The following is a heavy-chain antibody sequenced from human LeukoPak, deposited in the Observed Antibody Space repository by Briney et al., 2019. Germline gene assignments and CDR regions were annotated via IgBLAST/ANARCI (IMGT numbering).Heavy chain of an antibody. V-gene: IGHV3-21*01. CDR3: AREWRYYDSSGYYDY. J-gene: IGHJ4*02. Sequence: GGSVILFCAASGFTFNAYGMNWVRQAPGKGLEWVSSISSSSTYIYYADSVKGRFTISRDNAKNSLYLQMNSLRAEDTAVYYCAREWRYYDSSGYYDYWGQATVDTDSS. D-gene: IGHD3-22*01. CDR2: ISSSSTYI. CDR1: GFTFNAYG.